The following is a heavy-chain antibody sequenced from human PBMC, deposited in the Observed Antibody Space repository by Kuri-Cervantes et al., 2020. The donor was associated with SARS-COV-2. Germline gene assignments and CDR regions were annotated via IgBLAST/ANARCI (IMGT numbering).Heavy chain of an antibody. CDR1: GFTFRSYS. CDR3: ARGVVPAAIRYYYYYYYMDV. V-gene: IGHV3-21*01. D-gene: IGHD2-2*02. J-gene: IGHJ6*03. CDR2: ISSSSSYI. Sequence: LSLTCADSGFTFRSYSMNWVRQAPGKGLEWVSYISSSSSYIYYADSLKGRFTISRDNAKNSLYLQMNSLRSEDTAVYYCARGVVPAAIRYYYYYYYMDVWGKGTTVTVSS.